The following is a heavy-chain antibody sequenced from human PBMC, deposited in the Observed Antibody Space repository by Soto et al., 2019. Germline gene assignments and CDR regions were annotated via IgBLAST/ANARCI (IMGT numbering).Heavy chain of an antibody. D-gene: IGHD2-2*02. CDR1: GFTFSSYS. CDR3: AREQEAYCSSTSCYTVRNNPGDFDY. CDR2: ISSSSSYI. V-gene: IGHV3-21*01. J-gene: IGHJ4*02. Sequence: EVQLVESGGGLVKPGGSLRLSCAASGFTFSSYSMNWVRQAPGKGLEWVSSISSSSSYIYYADSVKGRFTISRDNAKNSLYLQMNSLRAEDTAVYYCAREQEAYCSSTSCYTVRNNPGDFDYWGQGTLVTVSS.